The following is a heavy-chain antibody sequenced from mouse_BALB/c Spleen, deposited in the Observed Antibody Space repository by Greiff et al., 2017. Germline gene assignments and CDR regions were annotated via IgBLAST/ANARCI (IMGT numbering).Heavy chain of an antibody. J-gene: IGHJ3*01. V-gene: IGHV3-6*02. CDR3: ARDGDYDPAY. D-gene: IGHD2-4*01. Sequence: EVQRVESGPGLVKPSQSLSLTCSVTGYSITSGYYWNWIRQFPGNKLEWMGYISYDGSNNYNPSLKNRISITRDTSKNQFFLKLNSVTTEDTATYYCARDGDYDPAYWGQGTLVTVSA. CDR2: ISYDGSN. CDR1: GYSITSGYY.